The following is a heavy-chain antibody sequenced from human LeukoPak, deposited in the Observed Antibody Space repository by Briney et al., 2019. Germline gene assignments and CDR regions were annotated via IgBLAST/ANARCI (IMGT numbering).Heavy chain of an antibody. CDR2: ISGSGGST. D-gene: IGHD5-18*01. V-gene: IGHV3-23*01. J-gene: IGHJ6*02. CDR1: GFTFSSYA. CDR3: LRSAMAGRYYYYGMDV. Sequence: GGSLRLSCAASGFTFSSYAMSWVRQAPGKGLEWVSAISGSGGSTYYADSVKGRFTISRDNSKNTLYLQMNSLRAEDTAVYYCLRSAMAGRYYYYGMDVWGQGTTVTVSS.